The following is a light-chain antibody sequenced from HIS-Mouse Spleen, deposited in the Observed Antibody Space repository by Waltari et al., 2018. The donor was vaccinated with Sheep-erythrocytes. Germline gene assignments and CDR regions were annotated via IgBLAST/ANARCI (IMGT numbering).Light chain of an antibody. Sequence: QAVLTQPSSLSASPGASASLTCTLRSGINVGTYRIYWYQQKPGSPPQYLLRYKSDSDKQTGFRVPSRFSGSKAASANAGILLISGLQSEDEADYYCMIWHSSAWVFGGGTKLTVL. CDR2: YKSDSDK. CDR3: MIWHSSAWV. V-gene: IGLV5-45*02. J-gene: IGLJ3*02. CDR1: SGINVGTYR.